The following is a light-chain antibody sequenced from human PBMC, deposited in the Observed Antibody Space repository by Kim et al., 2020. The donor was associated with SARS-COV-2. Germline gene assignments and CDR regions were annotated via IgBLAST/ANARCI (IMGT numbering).Light chain of an antibody. CDR3: QQVKTFPRT. CDR2: ASS. CDR1: QDISPY. V-gene: IGKV1-9*01. Sequence: SASVGDRVTFTCRASQDISPYVAWYQQKPGKAPKLLIYASSTLQSGVPSRFSGGGSGTEFTLTISSLQPDDFATYYCQQVKTFPRTFGQGTKLEIK. J-gene: IGKJ2*01.